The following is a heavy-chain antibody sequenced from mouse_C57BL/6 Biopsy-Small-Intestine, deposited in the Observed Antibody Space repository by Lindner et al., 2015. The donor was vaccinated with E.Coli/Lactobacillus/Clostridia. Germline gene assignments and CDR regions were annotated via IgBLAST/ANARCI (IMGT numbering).Heavy chain of an antibody. CDR2: ISAFNGNT. J-gene: IGHJ4*01. V-gene: IGHV1-20*01. CDR1: GYSFNTYA. D-gene: IGHD2-3*01. Sequence: SVKVSCKTSGYSFNTYAFSWVRQAPGQGLEWMGWISAFNGNTVYAQKVQGRVTMTTDTSTSTAYMELRSLRSDDTAVYYCARDGGKYDYWGQGTLVTVSS. CDR3: ARDGGKYDY.